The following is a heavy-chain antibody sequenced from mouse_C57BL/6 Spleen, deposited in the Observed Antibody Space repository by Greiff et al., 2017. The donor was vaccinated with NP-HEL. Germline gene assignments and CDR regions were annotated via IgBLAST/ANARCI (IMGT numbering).Heavy chain of an antibody. CDR1: GYSITSGYY. CDR3: AESYYYYAMDY. J-gene: IGHJ4*01. Sequence: EVQRVESGPGLVKPSQSLSLTCSVTGYSITSGYYWNWIRQFPGNKLEWMGYISYDGSNNYHPSLKNRISITRDTSKNQFFLKLNSVTTEDTATYYCAESYYYYAMDYWGQGTSVTVSS. D-gene: IGHD2-10*01. CDR2: ISYDGSN. V-gene: IGHV3-6*01.